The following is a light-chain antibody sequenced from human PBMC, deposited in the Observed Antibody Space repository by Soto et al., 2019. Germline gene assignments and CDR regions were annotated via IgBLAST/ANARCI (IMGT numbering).Light chain of an antibody. CDR1: QNIDNW. J-gene: IGKJ5*01. CDR3: QQYNGSPGT. V-gene: IGKV1-12*01. Sequence: DIQMTQSPSSVSASVGDRVTISCRASQNIDNWLAWYQHKPEKAPHLLIYSASTWQSGVPSRFSGSGSGTDFALTISSLQPEDFAVYYCQQYNGSPGTFGQGTRLEI. CDR2: SAS.